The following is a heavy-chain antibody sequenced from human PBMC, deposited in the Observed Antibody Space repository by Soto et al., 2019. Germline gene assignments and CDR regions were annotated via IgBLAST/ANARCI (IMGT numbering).Heavy chain of an antibody. Sequence: QITLKESGPPLVKPAQTLALTCSFSGFSLTTDGEGVGWVRQPPGEALEWLALIYWDDDERYSPSLKTRLTITTDPSKTQVVLILTNMDPVDTATYYCAHARNRITEDAQVGDFDYWGQGTLVTVSS. CDR2: IYWDDDE. CDR1: GFSLTTDGEG. J-gene: IGHJ4*02. V-gene: IGHV2-5*02. D-gene: IGHD1-20*01. CDR3: AHARNRITEDAQVGDFDY.